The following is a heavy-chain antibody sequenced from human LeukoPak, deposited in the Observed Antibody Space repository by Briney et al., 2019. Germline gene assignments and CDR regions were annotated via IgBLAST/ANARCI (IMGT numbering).Heavy chain of an antibody. CDR3: ARAPGSSCGGDCYFDY. J-gene: IGHJ4*02. D-gene: IGHD2-21*02. CDR2: IYTSGST. CDR1: GGSISRGSYY. V-gene: IGHV4-61*02. Sequence: SQTLSLTCTVSGGSISRGSYYWSWIRQSAGKGLEWIGRIYTSGSTNYNPSLKSRATISVDKSKNQFSLKLSSVTAADTAVYYCARAPGSSCGGDCYFDYWGQGTQVTVSS.